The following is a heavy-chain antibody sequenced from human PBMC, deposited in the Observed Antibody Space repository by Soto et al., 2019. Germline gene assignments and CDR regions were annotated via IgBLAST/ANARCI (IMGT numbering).Heavy chain of an antibody. J-gene: IGHJ4*02. D-gene: IGHD3-10*01. CDR1: GFTFSSYA. CDR2: ISYDASNK. Sequence: GGSRRLSCAASGFTFSSYAMHWVSQAPGKGMDCVAVISYDASNKYYADSVNGRFTISRANPKHTLYLQMNSLRADETAVYYCATVVRGDHRALIDYWGQGT. CDR3: ATVVRGDHRALIDY. V-gene: IGHV3-30-3*01.